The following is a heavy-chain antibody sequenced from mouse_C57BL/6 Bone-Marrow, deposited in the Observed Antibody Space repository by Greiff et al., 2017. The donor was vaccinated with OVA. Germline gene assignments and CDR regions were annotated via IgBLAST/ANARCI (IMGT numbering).Heavy chain of an antibody. D-gene: IGHD2-2*01. CDR1: GYTFTSYW. J-gene: IGHJ3*01. Sequence: VQLQQSGTVLARPGASVKMSCKTSGYTFTSYWMHWVKQRPGQGLEWIGAIYPGNSDTSYNQKFKGKAKLTAVTSASTAYMELSSLTNEDSAVYYCTRNWRVTEAWFAYWGQGTLVTVSA. CDR3: TRNWRVTEAWFAY. V-gene: IGHV1-5*01. CDR2: IYPGNSDT.